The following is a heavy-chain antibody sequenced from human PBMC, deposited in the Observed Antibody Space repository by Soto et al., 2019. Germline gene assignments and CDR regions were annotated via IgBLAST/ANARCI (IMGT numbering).Heavy chain of an antibody. V-gene: IGHV3-23*01. J-gene: IGHJ4*02. CDR1: GFTINNHA. CDR2: ISNTGGGT. Sequence: GGPRAPCGAPGFTINNHAINLVPQAPGMGLEWVATISNTGGGTYYADSVKGRFTISRDNSKNTLYLQMSSLRVEDTAVYYCAKDRLAGNFDYWGQGTQVTVSS. CDR3: AKDRLAGNFDY.